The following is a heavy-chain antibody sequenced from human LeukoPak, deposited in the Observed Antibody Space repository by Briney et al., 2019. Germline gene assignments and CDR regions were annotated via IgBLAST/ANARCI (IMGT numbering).Heavy chain of an antibody. D-gene: IGHD6-19*01. CDR1: GFTFSSYA. V-gene: IGHV3-23*01. J-gene: IGHJ4*02. Sequence: GGSLRLSCAASGFTFSSYAMSWFRQAPVKGLEWVSAISGSGGSTYYADSVKGRFTISRDNSKNTLYLQMNSLRAEDTAVYYCAKDGGSGWYFDYWGQGTLVTVSS. CDR2: ISGSGGST. CDR3: AKDGGSGWYFDY.